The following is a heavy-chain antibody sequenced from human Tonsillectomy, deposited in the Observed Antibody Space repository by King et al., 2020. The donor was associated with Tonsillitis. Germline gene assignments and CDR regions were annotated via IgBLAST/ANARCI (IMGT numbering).Heavy chain of an antibody. CDR1: GYTFTSYY. D-gene: IGHD3-22*01. V-gene: IGHV1-46*01. J-gene: IGHJ4*02. CDR3: ARTYFYDRSGYYFGY. CDR2: INPSGRST. Sequence: VQLVESGAEVKKPGASVKVSCKASGYTFTSYYVHWVRQAPGQGLEWMGLINPSGRSTSYAQKFQGRVTMTGDTSTSTVYMELNSLRSEDTAVYYCARTYFYDRSGYYFGYWGQGTLVTVSS.